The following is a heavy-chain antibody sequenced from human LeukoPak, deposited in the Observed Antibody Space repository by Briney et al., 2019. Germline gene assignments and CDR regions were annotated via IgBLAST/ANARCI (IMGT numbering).Heavy chain of an antibody. CDR2: IYSGGST. CDR1: GFTVSSNY. Sequence: GGSLRLSCAASGFTVSSNYMSWVRQAPGKGLEWVSVIYSGGSTYYADSVKGRFTISRDNSKNTLYLQMNSLRAEDTAVYYCARGRYDSSAQLNGFDYWGQGTVVTVSS. V-gene: IGHV3-53*01. D-gene: IGHD3-22*01. CDR3: ARGRYDSSAQLNGFDY. J-gene: IGHJ4*02.